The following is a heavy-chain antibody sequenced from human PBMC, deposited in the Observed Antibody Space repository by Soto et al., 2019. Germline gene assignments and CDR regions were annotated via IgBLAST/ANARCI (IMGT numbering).Heavy chain of an antibody. CDR1: GFTVNSNY. Sequence: GGSLRLSCAASGFTVNSNYMSWVRQAPGKGLEWVSVIYSGGSTYYADSVKGRFTISRDNSKNTLYLQMNSLRAEDTAVYYCARGGRLPRTYYYGSGSYGLYYYYYYMDVWGKGTTVTVSS. J-gene: IGHJ6*03. CDR2: IYSGGST. V-gene: IGHV3-66*01. CDR3: ARGGRLPRTYYYGSGSYGLYYYYYYMDV. D-gene: IGHD3-10*01.